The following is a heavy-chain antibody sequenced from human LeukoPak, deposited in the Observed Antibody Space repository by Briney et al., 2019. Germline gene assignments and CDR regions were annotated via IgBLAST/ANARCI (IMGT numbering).Heavy chain of an antibody. D-gene: IGHD3-3*01. V-gene: IGHV1-18*01. Sequence: GASVKVSCKASGYTFTSYGISWVRQAPGQGLEWMGRIIPILGIANYAQKLQGRVTMTTDTSTSTAYMELRSLRSDDTAVYYCARDFWSGYYTGDYWGQGTLVTVSS. CDR2: IIPILGIA. J-gene: IGHJ4*02. CDR3: ARDFWSGYYTGDY. CDR1: GYTFTSYG.